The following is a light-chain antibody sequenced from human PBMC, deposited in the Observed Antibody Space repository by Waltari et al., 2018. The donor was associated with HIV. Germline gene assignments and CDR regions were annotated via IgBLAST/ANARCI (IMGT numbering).Light chain of an antibody. V-gene: IGLV2-23*02. CDR2: GVP. Sequence: QSALTQPASVSGSPGQSITISCTGTNSDIGKYNLVSWYQQHPGRVPKVFIFGVPTRPSGISQRFSGSKSDNTASLTISGLQAEDEADYYCSSYATGNTYVFGTGTSVTVL. CDR1: NSDIGKYNL. J-gene: IGLJ1*01. CDR3: SSYATGNTYV.